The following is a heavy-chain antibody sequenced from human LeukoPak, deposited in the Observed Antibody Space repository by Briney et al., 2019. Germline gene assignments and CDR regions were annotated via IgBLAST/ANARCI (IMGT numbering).Heavy chain of an antibody. D-gene: IGHD6-19*01. CDR2: ILMSSSYI. Sequence: GGSLRLSCAASGFTFSSYKMNWVRQAPGKGLEWVSSILMSSSYIYYADSVKGRFTISRDNAKNSLYLQMNRLSADDTAVYYCARGPSSGYDYFDYWGQGTLVNVSS. CDR3: ARGPSSGYDYFDY. J-gene: IGHJ4*02. CDR1: GFTFSSYK. V-gene: IGHV3-21*01.